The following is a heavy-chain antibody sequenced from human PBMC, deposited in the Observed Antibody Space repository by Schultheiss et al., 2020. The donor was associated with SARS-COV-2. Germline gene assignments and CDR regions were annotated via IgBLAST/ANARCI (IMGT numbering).Heavy chain of an antibody. CDR2: IKTDTEGETT. D-gene: IGHD3-3*01. CDR1: GFTFSSYW. CDR3: TTGALDGPDY. V-gene: IGHV3-15*01. J-gene: IGHJ4*02. Sequence: GGSLRLSCAASGFTFSSYWMSWVRQAPGKGLEWVGRIKTDTEGETTDYAAPVKGRFSISRDDSKNMLYLEMNSLKTEDTGVYSCTTGALDGPDYWGQGTLVTVSS.